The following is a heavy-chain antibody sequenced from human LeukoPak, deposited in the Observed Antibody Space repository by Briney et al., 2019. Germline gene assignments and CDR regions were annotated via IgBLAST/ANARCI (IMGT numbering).Heavy chain of an antibody. CDR3: ARESGYDLAWFDP. J-gene: IGHJ5*02. D-gene: IGHD3-3*01. V-gene: IGHV3-74*01. Sequence: PGGSLRLSCAASGFTFSSYWMHWVRQAPGKGLVWVSRINSDGSSTNYADSVKGRFTISRDNSKNTLYLQMNSLRAEDTAVYYCARESGYDLAWFDPWGQGTLVTVSS. CDR2: INSDGSST. CDR1: GFTFSSYW.